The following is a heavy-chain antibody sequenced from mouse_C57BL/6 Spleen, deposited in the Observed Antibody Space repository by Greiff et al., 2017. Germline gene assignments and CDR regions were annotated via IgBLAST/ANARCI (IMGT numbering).Heavy chain of an antibody. D-gene: IGHD1-1*01. CDR1: GYTFTSYW. CDR2: IDPNSGGT. V-gene: IGHV1-72*01. Sequence: VQLQQPGAELVKPGASVKLSCKASGYTFTSYWMHWVKQRPGRGLEWIGRIDPNSGGTKYNEKFKSKDTLTVDKPSSTAYMQLSSLTSEDSAVYYCARNYGSSYHYAMDYWGQGTSVTVSS. J-gene: IGHJ4*01. CDR3: ARNYGSSYHYAMDY.